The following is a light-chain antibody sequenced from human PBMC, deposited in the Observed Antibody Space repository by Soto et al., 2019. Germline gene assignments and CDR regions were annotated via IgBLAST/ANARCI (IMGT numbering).Light chain of an antibody. CDR3: QQYGSSPLT. CDR1: QSVSSSY. CDR2: GAS. J-gene: IGKJ3*01. Sequence: EIVLTQSPGTLSLSPGERAPLSCRASQSVSSSYLAWYQQKPGQAPRLLIYGASSRATGIPDRFSGSGSGTDFTLTISRLEPEDFAVYYCQQYGSSPLTFGHGTKVDIK. V-gene: IGKV3-20*01.